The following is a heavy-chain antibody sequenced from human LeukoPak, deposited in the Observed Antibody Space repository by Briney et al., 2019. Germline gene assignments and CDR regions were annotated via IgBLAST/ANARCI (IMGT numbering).Heavy chain of an antibody. J-gene: IGHJ4*02. CDR3: ARDCGGDCSFDY. D-gene: IGHD2-21*02. CDR1: GFTFSSYS. Sequence: GGSLRLSCAASGFTFSSYSMNWVRQAPGKGLEWVSSISSSSSYIYYADSVKGRFTISRDNAKNSLCLQMNSLRAEDTAVYYCARDCGGDCSFDYWGQGTLVTVSS. CDR2: ISSSSSYI. V-gene: IGHV3-21*01.